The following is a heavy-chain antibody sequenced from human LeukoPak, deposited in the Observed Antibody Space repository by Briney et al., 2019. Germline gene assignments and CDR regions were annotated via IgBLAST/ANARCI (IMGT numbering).Heavy chain of an antibody. V-gene: IGHV1-8*01. J-gene: IGHJ5*02. CDR3: ARGPLVRLPSSFDP. Sequence: GASVKVFCKASGYTFTSYDINWVRQATGQGLEWMGWMNPNSGITGSAQRFQGRVTMTRDTSRSTAYMELSSLTSEDTAVYYCARGPLVRLPSSFDPWGQGTLVTVSS. CDR2: MNPNSGIT. D-gene: IGHD3-16*02. CDR1: GYTFTSYD.